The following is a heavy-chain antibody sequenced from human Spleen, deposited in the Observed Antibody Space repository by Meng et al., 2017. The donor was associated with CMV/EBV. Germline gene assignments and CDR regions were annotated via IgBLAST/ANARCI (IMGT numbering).Heavy chain of an antibody. V-gene: IGHV4-34*01. D-gene: IGHD1-14*01. CDR2: VSHDGNT. CDR1: Y. CDR3: ARASRWRYSRPRTPLYFDF. Sequence: YCSWIRQSPGTRLEWIGEVSHDGNTNYNPSLKNRVTISVDSSKNQFSLRLTSVTAADTAMFYCARASRWRYSRPRTPLYFDFWGQGTLVTVSS. J-gene: IGHJ4*02.